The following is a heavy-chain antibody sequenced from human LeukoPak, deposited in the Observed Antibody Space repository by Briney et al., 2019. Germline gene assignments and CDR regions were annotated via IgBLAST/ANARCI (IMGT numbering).Heavy chain of an antibody. CDR1: DFTVSSNY. V-gene: IGHV3-53*01. CDR3: ARDISPDGYHGMDV. D-gene: IGHD2-21*01. CDR2: IHGGGRT. J-gene: IGHJ6*02. Sequence: PGGSLRLSCAASDFTVSSNYMNWVRQAPGKGLEWVSVIHGGGRTYYADSVKGRFTISRDDSKNTVYLQMNSLRVEDTAMYYCARDISPDGYHGMDVWGQGTTVTVSS.